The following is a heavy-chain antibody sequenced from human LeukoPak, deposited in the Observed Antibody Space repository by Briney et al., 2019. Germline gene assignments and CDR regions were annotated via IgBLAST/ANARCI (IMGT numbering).Heavy chain of an antibody. CDR3: AGLYCSGGSCYSD. CDR2: IKQDGSEK. V-gene: IGHV3-7*05. Sequence: PGGSLRLSCAASGFTFSSYWMSWVRQAPGKGLEWVANIKQDGSEKYYVDSVKGRFTISRDNAKNSLYLQINSLRAEDTAVYYCAGLYCSGGSCYSDWGQGTLVTVSS. D-gene: IGHD2-15*01. CDR1: GFTFSSYW. J-gene: IGHJ4*02.